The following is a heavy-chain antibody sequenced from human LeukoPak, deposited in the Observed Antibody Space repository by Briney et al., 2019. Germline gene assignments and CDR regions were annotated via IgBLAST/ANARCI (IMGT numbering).Heavy chain of an antibody. Sequence: SETLSLTCAVSGGSFSGYYWSWIRQPPGKGLEWIGEINHSGSTNYNPSLKSRVTISVDTSKNQFSLKLSSVTAADTAVYYCANDYYDSSGYYDWGQGTLVTVSS. D-gene: IGHD3-22*01. CDR3: ANDYYDSSGYYD. CDR2: INHSGST. J-gene: IGHJ4*02. V-gene: IGHV4-34*01. CDR1: GGSFSGYY.